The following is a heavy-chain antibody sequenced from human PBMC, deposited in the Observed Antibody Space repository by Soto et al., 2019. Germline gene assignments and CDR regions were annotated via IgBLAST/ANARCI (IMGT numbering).Heavy chain of an antibody. Sequence: GGSLRLSCAASGFIFENFVMSWVRQAPGKVLECISSISGSGFKKYYADSVKCRFTISRDNSKSTVYLELNNLSAEDTAVYHCAKNQGVEVVPLATVEWFDPWGQGSVVTVSS. D-gene: IGHD2-2*01. J-gene: IGHJ5*02. CDR1: GFIFENFV. CDR2: ISGSGFKK. CDR3: AKNQGVEVVPLATVEWFDP. V-gene: IGHV3-23*01.